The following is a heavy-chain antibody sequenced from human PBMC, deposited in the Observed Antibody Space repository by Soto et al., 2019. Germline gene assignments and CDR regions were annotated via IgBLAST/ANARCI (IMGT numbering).Heavy chain of an antibody. CDR2: IWYDGSNK. CDR1: GFTFSSYG. CDR3: AREEYYYDSSGYYPNIDY. J-gene: IGHJ4*02. Sequence: GGSLRLSCAASGFTFSSYGMHWVRQAPGKGLEWVAVIWYDGSNKYYADSVKGRFTISRDNSKNTLYLQMNSLRAEDTAVYYCAREEYYYDSSGYYPNIDYWGQGTLVTVSS. D-gene: IGHD3-22*01. V-gene: IGHV3-33*01.